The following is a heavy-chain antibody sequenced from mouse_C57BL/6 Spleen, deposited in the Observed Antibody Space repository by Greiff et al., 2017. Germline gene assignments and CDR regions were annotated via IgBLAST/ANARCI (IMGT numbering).Heavy chain of an antibody. Sequence: VKLMESGAELVRPGAPVTLSCKASGYTFTDYEMHWVKQTPVHGLEWIGAIDPETGGTAYNQKFKGKAILTADKSSSTAYMELRSLTSEASAVYYCTRSGGYDGAWFAYRGQGTLVTVSA. V-gene: IGHV1-15*01. CDR2: IDPETGGT. CDR3: TRSGGYDGAWFAY. D-gene: IGHD2-2*01. CDR1: GYTFTDYE. J-gene: IGHJ3*01.